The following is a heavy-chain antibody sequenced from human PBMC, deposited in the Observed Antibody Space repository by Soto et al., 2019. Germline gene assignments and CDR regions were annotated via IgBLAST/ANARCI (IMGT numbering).Heavy chain of an antibody. CDR3: ARDSNSNSNYVNWFAP. V-gene: IGHV1-18*01. CDR1: GYTFTSYG. J-gene: IGHJ5*02. CDR2: ISAYNGNT. Sequence: ASVKVSCKASGYTFTSYGISWVRQAPGQGLEWTGWISAYNGNTNYAQKLQGRVTMTTDTSTSTAYMELRSLRSDDTAVYYCARDSNSNSNYVNWFAPRGQGTLVTVSS. D-gene: IGHD1-7*01.